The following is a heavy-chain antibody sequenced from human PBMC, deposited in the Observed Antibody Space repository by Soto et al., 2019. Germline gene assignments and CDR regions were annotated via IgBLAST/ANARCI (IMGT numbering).Heavy chain of an antibody. V-gene: IGHV1-8*01. CDR3: ARDGGSSGWSYFDL. Sequence: ASVKVSCKASRYTFTSYDINWVRQATGQGLEWMGWMNPKSANTGYAQNFQGRVTMTRNTSISTAYMEMSSLTSEDTAVYFCARDGGSSGWSYFDLWGQGTAVTVSS. CDR1: RYTFTSYD. D-gene: IGHD6-19*01. J-gene: IGHJ4*02. CDR2: MNPKSANT.